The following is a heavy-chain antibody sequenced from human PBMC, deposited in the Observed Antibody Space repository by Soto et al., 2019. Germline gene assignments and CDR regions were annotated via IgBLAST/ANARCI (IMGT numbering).Heavy chain of an antibody. CDR3: ARDRTSTHFDY. CDR1: GFTFRNHG. CDR2: IWYDGSNK. Sequence: GVSLRLSCAASGFTFRNHGRHWFRQAQGKGLEWVAVIWYDGSNKYDADSVKVRFTTSRDDSKNTLSLQMNSLRAEDTAIYYCARDRTSTHFDYWGQGTQVTVYS. J-gene: IGHJ4*01. D-gene: IGHD2-2*01. V-gene: IGHV3-33*01.